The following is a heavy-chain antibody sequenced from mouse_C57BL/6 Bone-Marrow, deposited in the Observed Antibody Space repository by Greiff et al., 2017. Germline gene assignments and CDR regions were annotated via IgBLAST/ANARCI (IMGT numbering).Heavy chain of an antibody. J-gene: IGHJ2*01. D-gene: IGHD1-1*01. CDR2: IDPENGDT. CDR3: STADYYGSSSGY. V-gene: IGHV14-4*01. CDR1: GFNIKDDY. Sequence: VQLQQSGAELVRPGASVKLSCTASGFNIKDDYMHWVKQRPEQGLEWIGWIDPENGDTEYASKFQGKATITADTSSNTAYLRLSSLTSEDTAVYCCSTADYYGSSSGYWGQGTTLTVSS.